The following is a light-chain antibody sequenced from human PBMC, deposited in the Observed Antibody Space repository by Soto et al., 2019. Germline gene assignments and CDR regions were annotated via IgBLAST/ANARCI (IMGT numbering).Light chain of an antibody. V-gene: IGKV4-1*01. Sequence: DIVMTQSPDSLAVSLGERATINCKSSQSVLYSSNNKNYLAWYQQKPGQPPKMLIYWASTRESGVPDRFSGSGAGIACTLPSSNLQAEDVAVYYCQQYYNTPYTYCQGAKVDI. CDR1: QSVLYSSNNKNY. CDR2: WAS. CDR3: QQYYNTPYT. J-gene: IGKJ2*01.